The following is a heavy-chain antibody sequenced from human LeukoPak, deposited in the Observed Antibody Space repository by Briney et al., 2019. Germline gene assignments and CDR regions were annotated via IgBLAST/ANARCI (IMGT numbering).Heavy chain of an antibody. CDR2: INPSGGFT. CDR1: GYTFTSYG. V-gene: IGHV1-46*01. Sequence: ASVKVSCKASGYTFTSYGISWVRQAPGQGLEWMGIINPSGGFTSYAQKLQGRVTVTRDMSTSTVYMELSNLRSEDTAVYYCARAGGRSWFDPWGQGTLVTVSS. J-gene: IGHJ5*02. CDR3: ARAGGRSWFDP.